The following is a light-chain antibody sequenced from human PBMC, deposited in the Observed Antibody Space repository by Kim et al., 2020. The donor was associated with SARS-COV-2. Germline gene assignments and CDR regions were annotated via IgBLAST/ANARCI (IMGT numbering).Light chain of an antibody. J-gene: IGKJ1*01. CDR1: QSVSDNC. CDR2: VAS. Sequence: SPGERAPLSCRASQSVSDNCLAWDQQKPGQAPRLLIYVASSRVTGIPDRFSGSGSGTDFTLTISRLEPEDFAVYYCQQYGSAPRTFGQGTKVDIK. CDR3: QQYGSAPRT. V-gene: IGKV3-20*01.